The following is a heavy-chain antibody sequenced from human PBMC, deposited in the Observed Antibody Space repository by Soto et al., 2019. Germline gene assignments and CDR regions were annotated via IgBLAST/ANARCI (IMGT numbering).Heavy chain of an antibody. V-gene: IGHV4-39*01. D-gene: IGHD2-15*01. J-gene: IGHJ4*02. CDR1: GGSISSSSYY. CDR2: IYYSGST. CDR3: ARLTRGDCSGGSCYHFDY. Sequence: SETLSLTCTVSGGSISSSSYYWGWIRQPPGKGLEWIGSIYYSGSTYYNPSLKSRVTISVDTSKNQFSLKLSSVTAADTAVYYCARLTRGDCSGGSCYHFDYWGQGTLVTVSS.